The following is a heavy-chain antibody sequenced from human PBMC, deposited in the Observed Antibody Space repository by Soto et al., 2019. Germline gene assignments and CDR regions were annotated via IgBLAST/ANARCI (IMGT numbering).Heavy chain of an antibody. J-gene: IGHJ4*02. CDR3: ARGRSITIFGVGLNYFDY. V-gene: IGHV4-30-4*01. Sequence: QVQLQESGPGLVKPSQTLSLTCTVSGGSISSGDYYWSWIRQPPGKGLEWIGYIYYSGSTYYNPSLKSRVTISVDTSKNQFSLKLSSVTAADTAVYYCARGRSITIFGVGLNYFDYWGQGTLVTVSS. CDR2: IYYSGST. CDR1: GGSISSGDYY. D-gene: IGHD3-3*01.